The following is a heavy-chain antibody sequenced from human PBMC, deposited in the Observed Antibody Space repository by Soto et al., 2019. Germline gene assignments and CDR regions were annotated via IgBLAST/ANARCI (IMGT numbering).Heavy chain of an antibody. CDR3: AHSRLSQWLVTYNSFDP. CDR1: GFSLSTSGVG. Sequence: QITLKESGPTLVKPTQTLTLTCTFSGFSLSTSGVGVGWIRQPPGKALEWLALIYWDDDKRYSPSLKSRLTITKDTSKNQVVLTMTNMDPVDTATYYCAHSRLSQWLVTYNSFDPWGQGTLVTVSS. J-gene: IGHJ5*02. CDR2: IYWDDDK. V-gene: IGHV2-5*02. D-gene: IGHD6-19*01.